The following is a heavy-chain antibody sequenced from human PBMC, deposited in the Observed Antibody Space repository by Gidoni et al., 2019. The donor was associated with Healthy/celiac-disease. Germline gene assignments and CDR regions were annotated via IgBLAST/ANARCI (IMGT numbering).Heavy chain of an antibody. D-gene: IGHD6-19*01. J-gene: IGHJ4*02. CDR1: GGTFSSYT. CDR3: ARDKGYSSGWYEDY. CDR2: IIPIHGIA. V-gene: IGHV1-69*08. Sequence: QVQLVQSGAEVKKPGTSVKFSCQASGGTFSSYTISWVRQAPGQGLEWMGRIIPIHGIANYAQKFQGRVTITADKSTSTAYMELSSLRSEDTAVYYCARDKGYSSGWYEDYWGQGTLVTVSS.